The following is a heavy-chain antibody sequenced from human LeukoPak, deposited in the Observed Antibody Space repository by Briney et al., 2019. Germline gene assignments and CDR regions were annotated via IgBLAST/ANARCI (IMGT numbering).Heavy chain of an antibody. CDR2: VHHDGTT. Sequence: PSETLSLTCTVSGGSISSSSYYWGWIRQPPGKRLEWIGYVHHDGTTNQNPSLKSRVAISIDTSRNQMSLKLYSMTAADTAMYYCARGSTRADDYWGQGILVTVS. V-gene: IGHV4-61*05. CDR1: GGSISSSSYY. J-gene: IGHJ4*02. D-gene: IGHD2/OR15-2a*01. CDR3: ARGSTRADDY.